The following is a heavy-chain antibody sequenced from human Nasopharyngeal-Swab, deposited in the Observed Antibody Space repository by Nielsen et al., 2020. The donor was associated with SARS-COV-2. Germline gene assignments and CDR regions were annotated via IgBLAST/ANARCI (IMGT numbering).Heavy chain of an antibody. J-gene: IGHJ4*02. V-gene: IGHV3-23*01. CDR1: GITFSNYA. CDR2: ISGSGGST. CDR3: AKASVDYSGSGSYSDC. Sequence: GGSLRLSCAASGITFSNYAMSWVRQAPGKGLEWVSAISGSGGSTYYADSVKGRFTLSRDNSKNTLYLQMNSLRVEDTAVYYCAKASVDYSGSGSYSDCWGQGTLVTVSS. D-gene: IGHD3-10*01.